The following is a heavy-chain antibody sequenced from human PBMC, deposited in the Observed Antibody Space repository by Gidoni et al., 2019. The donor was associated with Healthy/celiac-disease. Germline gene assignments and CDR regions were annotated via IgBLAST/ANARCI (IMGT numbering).Heavy chain of an antibody. J-gene: IGHJ4*02. D-gene: IGHD1-26*01. V-gene: IGHV3-43D*04. CDR2: ISWDGGST. CDR1: GFPFDDYA. CDR3: AKELSGSLLDGGYDY. Sequence: EVQLVESGGVVVQPGGSLRLSCAASGFPFDDYAMHWVRQAPGKGLEWVSLISWDGGSTYYADSVKGRFTISRDNSKNSLYLQMNSLRAEDTALYYCAKELSGSLLDGGYDYWGQGTLVTVSS.